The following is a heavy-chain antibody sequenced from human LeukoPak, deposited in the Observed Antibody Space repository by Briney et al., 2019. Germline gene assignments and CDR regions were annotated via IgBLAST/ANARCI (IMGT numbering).Heavy chain of an antibody. Sequence: ASVKVSCTASGYTFTSYGISWVRQAPGQGLEWMGWISAYNGNTNYAQKLQGRVTMTTDTSTSTAYMELRSLRSDDTAVYYCARGLGSGWFNGWFDPWGQGTLVTVSS. CDR2: ISAYNGNT. CDR3: ARGLGSGWFNGWFDP. D-gene: IGHD6-19*01. J-gene: IGHJ5*02. V-gene: IGHV1-18*01. CDR1: GYTFTSYG.